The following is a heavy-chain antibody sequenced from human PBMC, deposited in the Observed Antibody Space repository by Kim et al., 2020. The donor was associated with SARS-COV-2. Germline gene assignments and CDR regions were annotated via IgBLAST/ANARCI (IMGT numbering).Heavy chain of an antibody. CDR1: GGSISSGGYY. J-gene: IGHJ3*02. CDR3: ARDPQAKTKYTMVRGFDI. CDR2: IYYSGST. D-gene: IGHD3-10*01. Sequence: SETLSLTCTVSGGSISSGGYYWSWIRQHPGKGLEWIGYIYYSGSTYYNPSLKSRVTISVDTSKNQFSLKLSSVTAADTAVYYCARDPQAKTKYTMVRGFDIWGQGTMVTVSS. V-gene: IGHV4-31*03.